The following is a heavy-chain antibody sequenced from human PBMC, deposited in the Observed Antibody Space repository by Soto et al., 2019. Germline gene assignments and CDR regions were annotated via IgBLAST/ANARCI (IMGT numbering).Heavy chain of an antibody. D-gene: IGHD6-13*01. CDR3: ARYRIAAAGTGYFDY. CDR1: GFTFSSYG. CDR2: IWYDGSNK. J-gene: IGHJ4*02. V-gene: IGHV3-33*01. Sequence: QVQLVESGGGVVQPGRSLRLSCAASGFTFSSYGMHWVRQAPGKGLEWVAVIWYDGSNKYYADSVKGRFTISRDNSKNTLYLQMNSLRAEDTAVYYCARYRIAAAGTGYFDYWGQGTLVTVSS.